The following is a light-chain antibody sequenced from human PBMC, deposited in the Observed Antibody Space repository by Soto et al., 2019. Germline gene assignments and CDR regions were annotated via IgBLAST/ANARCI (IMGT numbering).Light chain of an antibody. J-gene: IGKJ5*01. CDR3: QQYNNSPLT. CDR1: QSISSN. CDR2: GAF. Sequence: VMTQSPATLSVSPGERATLSCRASQSISSNLAWYQQKPGQAPRLLIYGAFTRATGFPARFSGSGSGTEFTLTISSLQSEDFAVYYCQQYNNSPLTFGGGTRLEIK. V-gene: IGKV3-15*01.